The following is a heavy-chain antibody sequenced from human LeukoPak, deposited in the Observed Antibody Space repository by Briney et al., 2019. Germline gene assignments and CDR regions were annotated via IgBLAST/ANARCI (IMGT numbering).Heavy chain of an antibody. V-gene: IGHV1-46*01. J-gene: IGHJ4*02. Sequence: ASVKVSCKTSGYTFIGYYMHWVRQAPGQGLEWMGIINPSGGSTSYAQKFQGRVTMTRDTSISTAYMELSRLRSDDTAVYYCARGRPWGAGDYWGQGTLVTVSS. CDR2: INPSGGST. CDR3: ARGRPWGAGDY. D-gene: IGHD1-26*01. CDR1: GYTFIGYY.